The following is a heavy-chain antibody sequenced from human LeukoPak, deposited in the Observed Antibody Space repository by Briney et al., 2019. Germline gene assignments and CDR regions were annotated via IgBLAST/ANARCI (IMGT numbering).Heavy chain of an antibody. CDR2: MNPNSGNT. D-gene: IGHD5-24*01. J-gene: IGHJ4*02. CDR1: GYTFTSYD. Sequence: ASVKVSCKASGYTFTSYDINWVRQATGQGLEWMGWMNPNSGNTGYAQKFQGRVTMTRNTSISTAYMELSSLRSEDTAVYYCARGNFMARKGRSVRFFAYWGQGTLVTVSS. CDR3: ARGNFMARKGRSVRFFAY. V-gene: IGHV1-8*01.